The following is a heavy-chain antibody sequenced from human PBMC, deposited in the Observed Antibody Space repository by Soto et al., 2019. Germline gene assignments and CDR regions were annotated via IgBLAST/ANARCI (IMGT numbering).Heavy chain of an antibody. CDR3: ARSRGGGGVHFDF. V-gene: IGHV1-8*01. CDR2: MNPNSGDT. D-gene: IGHD3-16*01. CDR1: GYTFTTYD. Sequence: QVQRVQSGAEVREPGASVKVSCKASGYTFTTYDINWVRQATGQGLEWMGWMNPNSGDTGYVQKFQGRVAMTRDTSISTAYMELTSMRSDDTAVYYCARSRGGGGVHFDFWGQGTLVTVPS. J-gene: IGHJ4*02.